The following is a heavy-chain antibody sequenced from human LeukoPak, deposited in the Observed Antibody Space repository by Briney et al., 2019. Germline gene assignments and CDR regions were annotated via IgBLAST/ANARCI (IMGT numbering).Heavy chain of an antibody. CDR2: IWYDGSNK. D-gene: IGHD2-2*01. V-gene: IGHV3-33*01. Sequence: GGSLRLSCAASGFTFSSYGMHWVRQAPGKGLEGVAVIWYDGSNKYYADSVKGRFTISRDNSKNTLYLQMNSLRAEDTAVYYCARESTIYCSSTSCSILDYWGQGTLVTVSS. CDR3: ARESTIYCSSTSCSILDY. CDR1: GFTFSSYG. J-gene: IGHJ4*02.